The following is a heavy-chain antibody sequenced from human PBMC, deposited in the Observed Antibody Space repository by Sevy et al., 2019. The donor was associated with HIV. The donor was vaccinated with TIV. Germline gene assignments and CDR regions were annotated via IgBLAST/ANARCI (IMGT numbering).Heavy chain of an antibody. CDR2: IRSKTYGGTT. Sequence: GGSLRLSCTASGFTFGDYAMSWIRQTPGRGLEWVGFIRSKTYGGTTEYAASVKDRFTILRDDSKSIAYLQMNSLKTEDTALYYCTRLRGTISAYYYFGMDVWGQGTTVTVSS. V-gene: IGHV3-49*03. D-gene: IGHD3-10*01. J-gene: IGHJ6*02. CDR3: TRLRGTISAYYYFGMDV. CDR1: GFTFGDYA.